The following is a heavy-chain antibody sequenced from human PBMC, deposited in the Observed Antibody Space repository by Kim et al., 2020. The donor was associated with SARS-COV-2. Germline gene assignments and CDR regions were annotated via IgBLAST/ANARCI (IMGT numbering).Heavy chain of an antibody. Sequence: GGSLRLSCAASGFTVSSNYMSWVRQAPGRGLEWVSVIHYDGTTYCADSVTGRFTISRDISKNTLYLQMNSLRAEDTAVYYCSGSVAWYPYWGQGTLITVSS. CDR1: GFTVSSNY. J-gene: IGHJ4*02. CDR2: IHYDGTT. D-gene: IGHD6-13*01. CDR3: SGSVAWYPY. V-gene: IGHV3-53*01.